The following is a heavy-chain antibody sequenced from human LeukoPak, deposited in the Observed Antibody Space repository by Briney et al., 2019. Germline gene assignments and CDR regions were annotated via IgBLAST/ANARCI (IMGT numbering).Heavy chain of an antibody. Sequence: SETLSLTCTVSGGSISGHYWSWIRQPPGKGLEWIGYIYYSGSTNYNPSLKSRVTISVDTSKNQFSLKLSSVTAADTAVYYCARDRGGGPDYWGQGTLVTVSS. J-gene: IGHJ4*02. V-gene: IGHV4-59*11. D-gene: IGHD3-16*01. CDR3: ARDRGGGPDY. CDR1: GGSISGHY. CDR2: IYYSGST.